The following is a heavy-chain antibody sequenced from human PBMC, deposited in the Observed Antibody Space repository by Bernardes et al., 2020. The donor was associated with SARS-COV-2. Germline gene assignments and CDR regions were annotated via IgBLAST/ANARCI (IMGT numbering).Heavy chain of an antibody. V-gene: IGHV3-33*01. Sequence: GSSLKVCCAASGFTFSSYGMHWVRQAPGKGLEWVAVIWYDGSNKYYADSVKGRFTISRDNSKNTLYLQMNSLRAEDTAVYYCARAASYYYGMDVWGQGTTVTVSS. J-gene: IGHJ6*02. CDR1: GFTFSSYG. CDR3: ARAASYYYGMDV. CDR2: IWYDGSNK.